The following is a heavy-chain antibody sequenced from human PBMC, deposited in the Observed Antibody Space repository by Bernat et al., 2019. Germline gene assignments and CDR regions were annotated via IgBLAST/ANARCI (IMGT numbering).Heavy chain of an antibody. Sequence: EVQLLESGGDLVQPGGSLRLSCAASGFTFSSYAMSWVRQAPGKGLEWVSAISGSGGSTYYADSVKGRFTISRDNSKNTLYLQMNSLRAEDTAVYYCAKDGGRIWGSYRGNWFDPWGQGTLVTVSS. J-gene: IGHJ5*02. CDR3: AKDGGRIWGSYRGNWFDP. CDR2: ISGSGGST. CDR1: GFTFSSYA. D-gene: IGHD3-16*02. V-gene: IGHV3-23*01.